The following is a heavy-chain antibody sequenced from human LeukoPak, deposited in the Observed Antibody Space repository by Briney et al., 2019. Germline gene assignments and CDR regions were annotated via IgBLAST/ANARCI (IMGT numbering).Heavy chain of an antibody. V-gene: IGHV3-15*01. CDR2: IKSKTDGGTT. Sequence: GGSLRLSCAASGFTFSNAWMSWVRQAPGKGLEWVGRIKSKTDGGTTDYAAPVKGRFTISRDDSKNTLYLQMNSLRAEDTAVYYCARDAGPHYYYYYMDVWGKGTTVTVSS. J-gene: IGHJ6*03. CDR1: GFTFSNAW. CDR3: ARDAGPHYYYYYMDV.